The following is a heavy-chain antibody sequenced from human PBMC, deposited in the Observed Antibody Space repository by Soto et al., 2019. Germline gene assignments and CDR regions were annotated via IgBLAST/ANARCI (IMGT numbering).Heavy chain of an antibody. J-gene: IGHJ5*02. CDR3: ARVGPWVPYYYDSSPYTFENWFDP. V-gene: IGHV1-46*01. D-gene: IGHD3-22*01. Sequence: ASVKVSCKASNDSLSSHFIHWVRQAPGEGLEWMGIINPGPNSASYSKEFQGRLTLTSDMPSRTVYMQLSNLRSDDTAVYYCARVGPWVPYYYDSSPYTFENWFDPWGQGTLVTVSS. CDR1: NDSLSSHF. CDR2: INPGPNSA.